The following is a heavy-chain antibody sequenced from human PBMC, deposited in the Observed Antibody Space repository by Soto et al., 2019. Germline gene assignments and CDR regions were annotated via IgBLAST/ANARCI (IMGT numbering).Heavy chain of an antibody. CDR3: ARNHYGDPPLKNWFDP. V-gene: IGHV4-59*01. D-gene: IGHD4-17*01. CDR1: GGSISGYY. Sequence: SETLSLTCTVSGGSISGYYWSWIRQLPGKGLEWIGYIHYNGGTSYSPSLKSRVTVSVDTSKNQFSLKLSSVTAADTAVYYCARNHYGDPPLKNWFDPWGQGSLVTVPQ. J-gene: IGHJ5*02. CDR2: IHYNGGT.